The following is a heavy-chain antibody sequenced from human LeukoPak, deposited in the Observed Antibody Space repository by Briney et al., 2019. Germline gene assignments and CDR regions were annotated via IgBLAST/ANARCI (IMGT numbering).Heavy chain of an antibody. D-gene: IGHD1-26*01. J-gene: IGHJ6*02. CDR2: ISWNSGSI. Sequence: PGRSLRLSCAASGFTFDDYAMHWVRQAPGKGLEWVSGISWNSGSIGYADSVKGRFTISRDNAKNTLYLQMNSLKAEDTAVYYCAKGTWDLLPSHYYYGMDVWGQGATVTVSS. CDR1: GFTFDDYA. CDR3: AKGTWDLLPSHYYYGMDV. V-gene: IGHV3-9*01.